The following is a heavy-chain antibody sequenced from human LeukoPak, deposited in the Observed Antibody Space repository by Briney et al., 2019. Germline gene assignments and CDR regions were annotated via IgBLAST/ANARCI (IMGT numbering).Heavy chain of an antibody. Sequence: PGGSLRLSCAASGFTFSSYGMHWVRQAPGKGLEWVAFIRYDGSNKYYADSVKGRFTISRDNSKNTLYLQMNSLRAEDTAVYYCAKDLVLAAAGPALGYWGQGTLVTVSS. D-gene: IGHD6-13*01. CDR3: AKDLVLAAAGPALGY. V-gene: IGHV3-30*02. CDR2: IRYDGSNK. CDR1: GFTFSSYG. J-gene: IGHJ4*02.